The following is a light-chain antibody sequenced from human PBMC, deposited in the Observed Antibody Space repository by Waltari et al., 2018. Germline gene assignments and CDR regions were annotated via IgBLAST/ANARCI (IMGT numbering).Light chain of an antibody. CDR2: WAS. J-gene: IGKJ1*01. CDR1: PSGLYSSNNKNY. Sequence: DIVMTQFQASLAVSLGERATLNSKSSPSGLYSSNNKNYLAWFQQKPGQPPTLLIYWASTRESGVPDRFSGSGSGTDFTLTVSSLQAEDVAVYYCQQYYSSPRTFGQGTKVEIK. V-gene: IGKV4-1*01. CDR3: QQYYSSPRT.